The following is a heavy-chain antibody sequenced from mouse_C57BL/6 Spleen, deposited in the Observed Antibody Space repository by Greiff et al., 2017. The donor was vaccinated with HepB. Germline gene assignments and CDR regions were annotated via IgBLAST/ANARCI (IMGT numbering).Heavy chain of an antibody. CDR2: IDPETGGT. CDR1: GYTFTDYE. CDR3: TIRVVVARYPMDY. Sequence: VQLVESGAELVRPGDSVTLSCKASGYTFTDYEMHWVKQTPVHGLEWIGAIDPETGGTAYNQKFKGKAILTADKSSSTAYMVLRSLTSEDSAVYSCTIRVVVARYPMDYWGQGTSVTVSS. V-gene: IGHV1-15*01. J-gene: IGHJ4*01. D-gene: IGHD1-1*01.